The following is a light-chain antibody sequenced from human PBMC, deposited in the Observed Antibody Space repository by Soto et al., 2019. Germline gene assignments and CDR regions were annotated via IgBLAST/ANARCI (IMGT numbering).Light chain of an antibody. Sequence: EIVLTQSPGTLSLSPGERATLSCRASQSVSSSYLAWYQQKPGQAPRLLIYVASSRATGIPDRFSGSGSGTAFTLTISRLEPEDFAVYYCQQYGSSPYTFGQGTKLEIK. CDR2: VAS. J-gene: IGKJ2*01. CDR3: QQYGSSPYT. CDR1: QSVSSSY. V-gene: IGKV3-20*01.